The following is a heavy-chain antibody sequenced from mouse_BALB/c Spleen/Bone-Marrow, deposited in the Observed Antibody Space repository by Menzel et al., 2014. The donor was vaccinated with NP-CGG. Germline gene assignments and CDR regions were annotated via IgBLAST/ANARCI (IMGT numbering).Heavy chain of an antibody. CDR1: GYTFTDYA. CDR3: ARRGNYDAMDY. V-gene: IGHV1S137*01. D-gene: IGHD2-1*01. CDR2: ISTYYGDA. Sequence: VQLQQSGAELVRPGVSVKISCKGSGYTFTDYAMHWVKQSHAKSLEWIGVISTYYGDASYNQKFKGKATMTVDKSSSTAYMELAGLTSEDSAIYYCARRGNYDAMDYWGQGTSVTVSS. J-gene: IGHJ4*01.